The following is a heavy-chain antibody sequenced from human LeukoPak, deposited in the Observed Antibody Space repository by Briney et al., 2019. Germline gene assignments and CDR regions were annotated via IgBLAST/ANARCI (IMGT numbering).Heavy chain of an antibody. Sequence: ASVKVSCKVSGYTLTELSMHWVRQAPGKGLEWMGGFDPEDGETIYAQKFQGRVTMTEDTSTDTAYMELSSLRSEDTAVYYCATAFGNYDYGWGSYRYSGNWFDPWGQGTLVTVSS. V-gene: IGHV1-24*01. D-gene: IGHD3-16*02. CDR1: GYTLTELS. CDR2: FDPEDGET. CDR3: ATAFGNYDYGWGSYRYSGNWFDP. J-gene: IGHJ5*02.